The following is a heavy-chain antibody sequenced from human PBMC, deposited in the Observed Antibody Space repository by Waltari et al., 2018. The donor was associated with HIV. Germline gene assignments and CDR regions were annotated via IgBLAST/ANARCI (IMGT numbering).Heavy chain of an antibody. CDR3: ARSHDSSGYYNFDY. CDR2: IYYSGGT. J-gene: IGHJ4*02. D-gene: IGHD3-22*01. CDR1: GGSISTYY. V-gene: IGHV4-59*01. Sequence: QVQLQESGPGLVKPSETLSLTCTVSGGSISTYYWSWIRQPPGKGLEWIGYIYYSGGTNYNPSLKSRVTISVDTSKNQFSLKLSSVTAADTAVYYCARSHDSSGYYNFDYWGQGTLVTVSS.